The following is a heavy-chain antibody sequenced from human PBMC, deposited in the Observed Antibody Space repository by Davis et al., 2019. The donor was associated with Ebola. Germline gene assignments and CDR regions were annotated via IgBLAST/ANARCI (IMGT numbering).Heavy chain of an antibody. J-gene: IGHJ6*04. V-gene: IGHV1-69*05. CDR1: GGTFDSFA. CDR2: IIPVFATP. CDR3: ARVITMVRGVMFTYGGMDV. Sequence: AASVKVSCKASGGTFDSFAISWVRQAPGQGLEWMGGIIPVFATPTYAQMFQGRVTMTTDTSTSTAYMELRSLRSDDTAVYYCARVITMVRGVMFTYGGMDVWGKGTTVTVSS. D-gene: IGHD3-10*01.